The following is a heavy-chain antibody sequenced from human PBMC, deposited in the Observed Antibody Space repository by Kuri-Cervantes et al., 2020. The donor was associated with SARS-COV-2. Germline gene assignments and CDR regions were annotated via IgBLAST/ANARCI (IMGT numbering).Heavy chain of an antibody. CDR2: IYYTGST. V-gene: IGHV4-38-2*02. D-gene: IGHD1-14*01. Sequence: SETLSLTCTVSGYSISSGYYWAWIRQPPGKGPEWIASIYYTGSTSYKPSLKTRATISLDTSKNQFSLNLRSMTAADTAVYFCAKNPFPEVGNTGWAFDIWGQGTVVTVSS. CDR1: GYSISSGYY. CDR3: AKNPFPEVGNTGWAFDI. J-gene: IGHJ3*02.